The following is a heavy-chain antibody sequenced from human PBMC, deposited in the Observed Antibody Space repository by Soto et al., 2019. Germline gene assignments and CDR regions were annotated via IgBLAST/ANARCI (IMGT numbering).Heavy chain of an antibody. CDR2: INPNSGGT. D-gene: IGHD1-7*01. V-gene: IGHV1-2*02. CDR1: GYTFTGYH. J-gene: IGHJ3*01. Sequence: ASVKVSCKASGYTFTGYHLYWVRQAPGQGLEWMGWINPNSGGTNDAQKFQGRVTMTRDTSINTAYMELNSLRSDDTAVYYCATPRSPNYSDAGDSWGQGTMITVSS. CDR3: ATPRSPNYSDAGDS.